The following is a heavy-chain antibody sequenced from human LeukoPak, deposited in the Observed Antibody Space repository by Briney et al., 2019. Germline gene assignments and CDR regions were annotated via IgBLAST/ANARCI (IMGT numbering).Heavy chain of an antibody. D-gene: IGHD6-19*01. CDR3: ARENSYSSGWYGY. CDR2: INPNSGGT. V-gene: IGHV1-2*06. J-gene: IGHJ4*02. Sequence: ASVKVSCKXSGYTFTGYYMHWVRQAPGQGLEWMGRINPNSGGTNYAQKFQGRVTMTRDTSISTAYMELSRLRSDDTAVYYCARENSYSSGWYGYWGQGTLVTVSS. CDR1: GYTFTGYY.